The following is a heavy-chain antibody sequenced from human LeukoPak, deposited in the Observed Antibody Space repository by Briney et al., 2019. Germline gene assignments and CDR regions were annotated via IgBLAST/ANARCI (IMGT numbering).Heavy chain of an antibody. CDR1: GGSISSSRYY. V-gene: IGHV4-39*07. J-gene: IGHJ3*02. D-gene: IGHD5-12*01. CDR3: ARFPSYSGYEAFDI. CDR2: IYYSGST. Sequence: SETLSLTCTVSGGSISSSRYYWGWIRQPPGKGLEWIGSIYYSGSTYYNPSLKSRVTISVDTSKNQFSLKLSSVTAADTAVYYCARFPSYSGYEAFDIWGQGTMVTVSS.